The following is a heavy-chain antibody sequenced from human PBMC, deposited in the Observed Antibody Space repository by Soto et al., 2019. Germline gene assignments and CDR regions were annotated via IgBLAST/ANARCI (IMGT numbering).Heavy chain of an antibody. CDR3: ARRAAGWHFDY. CDR1: GFTFSSYAM. V-gene: IGHV4-4*02. J-gene: IGHJ4*02. CDR2: IYHSGST. Sequence: GSLRLSCAASGFTFSSYAMSWVRQAPGKGLEWIGVIYHSGSTNYNPSLKRRVTISVDKSKNQFSLKLSSVTAADTAVYYCARRAAGWHFDYWGQGTLVTVSS. D-gene: IGHD6-13*01.